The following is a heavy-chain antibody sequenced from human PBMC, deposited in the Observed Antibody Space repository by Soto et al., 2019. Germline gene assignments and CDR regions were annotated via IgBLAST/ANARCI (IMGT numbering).Heavy chain of an antibody. CDR2: IKQDGSEK. CDR1: GFTFSSYW. D-gene: IGHD6-13*01. Sequence: GGSLRLSCAASGFTFSSYWMSWVRQAPGKGLEWVANIKQDGSEKYYVDSVKGRFTISRDNAKNSLYLQMNSLRAEDTAVYYCARAGIAAAGDAFDIWGQGTMVTVSS. CDR3: ARAGIAAAGDAFDI. J-gene: IGHJ3*02. V-gene: IGHV3-7*01.